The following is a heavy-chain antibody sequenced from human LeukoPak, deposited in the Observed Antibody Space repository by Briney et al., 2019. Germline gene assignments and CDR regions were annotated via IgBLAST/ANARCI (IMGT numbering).Heavy chain of an antibody. D-gene: IGHD6-19*01. CDR2: ISVSGDDT. J-gene: IGHJ5*02. Sequence: GPSLTPSHPAFALTLSTSAMKSARHHGRGGMESLSLISVSGDDTHYADSVKGGFTTSRDNSRDTLYLQKNILRGDDTAVYYCVRRQQTSAWARLIWFDPWGQGTLVAVSS. CDR1: ALTLSTSA. V-gene: IGHV3-23*01. CDR3: VRRQQTSAWARLIWFDP.